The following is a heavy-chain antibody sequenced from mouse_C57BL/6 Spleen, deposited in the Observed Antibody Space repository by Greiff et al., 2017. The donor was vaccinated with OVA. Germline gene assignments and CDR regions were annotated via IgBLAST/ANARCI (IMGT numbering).Heavy chain of an antibody. CDR3: ARYETSYYFDY. Sequence: VKLMESGAELARPGASVKLSCKASGYTFTSYGISWVKQRTGQGLEWIGEIYPRSGNTYYNEKFKGKATLTAYKSSSTAYMELRSLTSEDSAVYFCARYETSYYFDYWGQGTTLTVSS. CDR1: GYTFTSYG. D-gene: IGHD2-12*01. CDR2: IYPRSGNT. V-gene: IGHV1-81*01. J-gene: IGHJ2*01.